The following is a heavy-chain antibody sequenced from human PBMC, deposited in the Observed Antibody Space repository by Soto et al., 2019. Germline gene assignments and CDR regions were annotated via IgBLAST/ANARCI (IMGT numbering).Heavy chain of an antibody. CDR1: GFTFTSYF. CDR2: IYPTDSHT. D-gene: IGHD2-8*01. J-gene: IGHJ4*02. V-gene: IGHV5-51*01. CDR3: ARGVHY. Sequence: GGSLKISCRTSGFTFTSYFIAWVRQTPGKGLEWMGVIYPTDSHTTYSPSFQGQVTISVDKSINTAYLQWDSLKASDTAIYYCARGVHYWGQGTLVTVSS.